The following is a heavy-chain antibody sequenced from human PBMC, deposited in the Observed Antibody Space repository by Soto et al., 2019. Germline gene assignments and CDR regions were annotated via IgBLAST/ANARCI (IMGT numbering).Heavy chain of an antibody. CDR3: LVFLSYGDRRDLHSFPGRRSPDL. D-gene: IGHD3-3*01. V-gene: IGHV4-39*01. CDR2: IYYLGNT. J-gene: IGHJ2*01. Sequence: PSETLSLTCTVSGGSISSGSSYWGWIRQPPGKGLEWIGSIYYLGNTYYNPSLGGRVSISVDTSKNQFSLKLKAVTAADTAVFYFLVFLSYGDRRDLHSFPGRRSPDL. CDR1: GGSISSGSSY.